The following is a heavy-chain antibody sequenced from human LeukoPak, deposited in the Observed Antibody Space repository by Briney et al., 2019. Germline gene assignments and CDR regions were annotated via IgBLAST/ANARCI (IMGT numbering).Heavy chain of an antibody. D-gene: IGHD1-26*01. Sequence: SETLSLTCTVSGGSISSYYWSWIRQPPGKGLEWIGYIYYSGSTNYNPSLKSRVTISVDTSKNQFSLKLRSVTAADTAVYYCARWRGRGSYWGTYYFDYWGQGTLVTVSS. CDR2: IYYSGST. CDR3: ARWRGRGSYWGTYYFDY. CDR1: GGSISSYY. V-gene: IGHV4-59*01. J-gene: IGHJ4*02.